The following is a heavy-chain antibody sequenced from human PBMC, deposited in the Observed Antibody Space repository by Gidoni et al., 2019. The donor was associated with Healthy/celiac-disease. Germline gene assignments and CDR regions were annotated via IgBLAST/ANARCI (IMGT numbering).Heavy chain of an antibody. J-gene: IGHJ4*02. V-gene: IGHV4-34*01. CDR3: ARGGYGNWNYGRVDY. CDR1: GGSFSGYY. D-gene: IGHD1-7*01. CDR2: INHSGST. Sequence: QVQLQQWGAGLLKPSETLSLTCALYGGSFSGYYWSWSRQPPGKGLEWIGEINHSGSTNYNPSLKSRVTISVDTSKNQFSLKLSSVTAADTAVYYCARGGYGNWNYGRVDYWGQGTLVTVSS.